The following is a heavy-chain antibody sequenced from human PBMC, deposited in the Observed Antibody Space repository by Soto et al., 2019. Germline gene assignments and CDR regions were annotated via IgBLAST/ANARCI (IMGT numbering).Heavy chain of an antibody. J-gene: IGHJ6*02. D-gene: IGHD6-19*01. CDR1: GGTFSSYA. CDR2: IIPIFGTA. V-gene: IGHV1-69*13. Sequence: GASVKVSCKASGGTFSSYAISWVRQAPGQGLEWMGGIIPIFGTANYAQKFQGRVTITADESTSTAYMELSSLRSEDTAVYYCARTISTKIAVAVYYYYYGMDVWGQGTTVTVSS. CDR3: ARTISTKIAVAVYYYYYGMDV.